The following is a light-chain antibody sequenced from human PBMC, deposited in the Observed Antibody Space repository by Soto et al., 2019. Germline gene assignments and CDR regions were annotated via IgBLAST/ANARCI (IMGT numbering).Light chain of an antibody. CDR3: QQYGTSPRT. Sequence: VLTQSPGTLSLSPGERATLSCRASQSVSSSYLACYQQNPGQAPRLLIYGASNRATGIPDKFSGSGSGTDFTLTISRLEPEDFAVYYCQQYGTSPRTFGQGTKVDIK. CDR1: QSVSSSY. CDR2: GAS. J-gene: IGKJ1*01. V-gene: IGKV3-20*01.